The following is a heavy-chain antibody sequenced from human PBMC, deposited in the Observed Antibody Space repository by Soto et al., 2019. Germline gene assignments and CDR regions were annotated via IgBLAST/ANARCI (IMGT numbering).Heavy chain of an antibody. V-gene: IGHV4-4*07. Sequence: PSETLSLTCSVSGGSISNHFWSWIRQPAGKRPEWIGRIYSGGSTTYNPSLQSRVSMSVDTSKNQFSLKLRSVTAADTAIYYCARDNVWSGYYSFFDYWGQGSLVTVSS. CDR1: GGSISNHF. CDR3: ARDNVWSGYYSFFDY. D-gene: IGHD3-3*01. J-gene: IGHJ4*02. CDR2: IYSGGST.